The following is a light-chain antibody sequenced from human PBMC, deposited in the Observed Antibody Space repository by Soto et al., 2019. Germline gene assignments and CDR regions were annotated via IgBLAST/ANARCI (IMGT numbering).Light chain of an antibody. CDR1: QSVSNK. J-gene: IGKJ5*01. CDR3: QQYNIWRSFS. CDR2: DTS. V-gene: IGKV3-15*01. Sequence: EIVMTQSPATLSVSPGERATLSCRASQSVSNKLAWYQHKPGQAPRLLIYDTSTRVAGIPARFTGSGSGTDFTLTISSLQSEDFAVYYCQQYNIWRSFSFGQGTRLESK.